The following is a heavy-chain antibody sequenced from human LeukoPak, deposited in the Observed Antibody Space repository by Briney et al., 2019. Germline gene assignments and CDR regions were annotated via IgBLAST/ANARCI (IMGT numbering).Heavy chain of an antibody. CDR1: GFTFSSYG. D-gene: IGHD6-19*01. Sequence: PGGSLRLSCAASGFTFSSYGMHWVRQAPGKGLEWVAVISYDGSNKYYADSVKGRFTISRDNSKNTLYLQMNSLRAEDTAVCYCAKDRGSGCPDYWGQGTLVTVSS. J-gene: IGHJ4*02. CDR2: ISYDGSNK. V-gene: IGHV3-30*18. CDR3: AKDRGSGCPDY.